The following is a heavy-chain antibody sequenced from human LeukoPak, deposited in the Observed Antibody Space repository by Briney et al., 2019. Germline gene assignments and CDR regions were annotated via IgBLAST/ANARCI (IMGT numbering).Heavy chain of an antibody. D-gene: IGHD2-2*01. CDR3: ARRLPRIVVVPAARPGGAFDI. CDR1: GGSISSYY. CDR2: INHSGST. Sequence: SETLSLTCTVSGGSISSYYWSWIRQPPGKGLEWIGEINHSGSTNYNPSLKSRVTISVDTSKNQFSLKLSSVTAADTAVYYCARRLPRIVVVPAARPGGAFDIWGQGTMVTVSS. J-gene: IGHJ3*02. V-gene: IGHV4-34*01.